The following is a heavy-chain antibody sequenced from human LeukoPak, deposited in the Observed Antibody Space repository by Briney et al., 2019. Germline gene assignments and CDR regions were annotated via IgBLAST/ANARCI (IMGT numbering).Heavy chain of an antibody. CDR3: ARMVAAADPFDY. CDR1: GGSFSGYY. D-gene: IGHD6-13*01. CDR2: INHSGST. V-gene: IGHV4-34*01. Sequence: SETLSLTCAVYGGSFSGYYWSWIRQPPGKGLEWIGEINHSGSTNYNPSLKSRVTISVDTSKNQFSLKLSSVTAADTAVYYCARMVAAADPFDYWGQGTLVTVSS. J-gene: IGHJ4*02.